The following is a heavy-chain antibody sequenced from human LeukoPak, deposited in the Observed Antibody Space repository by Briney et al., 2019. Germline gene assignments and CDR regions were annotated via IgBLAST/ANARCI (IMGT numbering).Heavy chain of an antibody. Sequence: PSETLSLTCTVSGGSISSGDYYWSWIRQPPGKGLEWIGYIYYSGSTYYNPSLKSRVTISVDTSKNQFSLKLSSVTAADTAVYYCAREASDIVATIAGGAENAFDIWGQGTMVTVSS. D-gene: IGHD5-12*01. CDR1: GGSISSGDYY. CDR3: AREASDIVATIAGGAENAFDI. V-gene: IGHV4-30-4*08. J-gene: IGHJ3*02. CDR2: IYYSGST.